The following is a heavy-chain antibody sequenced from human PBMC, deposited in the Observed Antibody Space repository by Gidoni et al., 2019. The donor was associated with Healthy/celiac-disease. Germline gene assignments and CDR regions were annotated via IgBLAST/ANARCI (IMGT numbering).Heavy chain of an antibody. CDR2: IYYSGST. Sequence: QLQLQESGPGLVKPSETLSLTCTVSGGSISSSSYSWGWIRQPPGKGLEWIGSIYYSGSTYYNPSLKSRVTISVDTSKNQFSLKLSSVTAADTAVYYCARHLDTAMVLPEPDYWGQGTLVTVSS. CDR3: ARHLDTAMVLPEPDY. J-gene: IGHJ4*02. D-gene: IGHD5-18*01. V-gene: IGHV4-39*01. CDR1: GGSISSSSYS.